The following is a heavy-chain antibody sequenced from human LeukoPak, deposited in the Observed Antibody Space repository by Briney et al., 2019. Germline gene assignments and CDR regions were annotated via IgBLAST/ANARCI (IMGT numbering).Heavy chain of an antibody. Sequence: SETLSLTCAVYGGSFSGYSWSWIRQPPGKGLEWIGYIYYSGSTYYNPSLKSRVTISVDTSKNQFSLKLSSVTAADTAVYYCARDSSGYYLFDYWGQGTLVTVSS. CDR3: ARDSSGYYLFDY. J-gene: IGHJ4*02. CDR1: GGSFSGYS. V-gene: IGHV4-30-4*07. D-gene: IGHD3-22*01. CDR2: IYYSGST.